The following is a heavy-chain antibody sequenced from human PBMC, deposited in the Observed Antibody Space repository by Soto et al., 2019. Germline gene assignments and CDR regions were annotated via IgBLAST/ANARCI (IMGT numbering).Heavy chain of an antibody. D-gene: IGHD6-19*01. J-gene: IGHJ6*02. CDR2: ISWDGGST. CDR3: AKDSGKGSGWYVLNSVLTYGMDV. CDR1: GFTFDDYT. Sequence: GGSLRLSCAASGFTFDDYTMHWVRQAPGKGLEWVSLISWDGGSTYYADSVKGRFTISRDNSKNSLYLQMNSLRTEDTALYYCAKDSGKGSGWYVLNSVLTYGMDVWGQGTTVTVSS. V-gene: IGHV3-43*01.